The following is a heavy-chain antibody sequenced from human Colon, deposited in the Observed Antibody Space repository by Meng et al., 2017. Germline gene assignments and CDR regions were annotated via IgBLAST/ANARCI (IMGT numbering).Heavy chain of an antibody. V-gene: IGHV3-23*01. CDR1: GLAFSNYA. Sequence: GESLKISCAASGLAFSNYAMSWVRQTPGKGLEWVAAIGGGDRGSNPDYRYYADSVKGRCTISRDDSKNILYLQMNSLRAEDTAVYYCARKFDYFDYWGQGTLVTVSS. J-gene: IGHJ4*02. CDR2: IGGGDRGSNPDYR. CDR3: ARKFDYFDY.